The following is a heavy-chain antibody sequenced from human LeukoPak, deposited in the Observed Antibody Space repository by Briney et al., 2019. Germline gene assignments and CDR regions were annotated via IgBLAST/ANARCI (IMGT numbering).Heavy chain of an antibody. D-gene: IGHD3-10*01. CDR3: ARGRPYYYGAFDI. J-gene: IGHJ3*02. Sequence: PSETLSLTCTVSGGSISSSSYYWGWIRQPPGKGLEWIGEINHSGSTNYNPSLKSRVTISVDTSKNQFSLKLSSVTAADTAVYYCARGRPYYYGAFDIWGQGTMVTVSS. CDR2: INHSGST. CDR1: GGSISSSSYY. V-gene: IGHV4-39*07.